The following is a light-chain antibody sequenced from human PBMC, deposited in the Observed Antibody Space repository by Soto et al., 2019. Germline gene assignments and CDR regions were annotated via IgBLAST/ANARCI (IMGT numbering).Light chain of an antibody. J-gene: IGKJ2*01. CDR2: GAS. Sequence: EIGLTQSPGTLSLSPGERATLSCRASQSVSSSYLAWYQQKPGQAPRLLIYGASSRATGIPDRFSGSGSGTDVTLTISRLEPEDFAVYYCQQYGSSPQTFGQGTKLEIK. CDR3: QQYGSSPQT. CDR1: QSVSSSY. V-gene: IGKV3-20*01.